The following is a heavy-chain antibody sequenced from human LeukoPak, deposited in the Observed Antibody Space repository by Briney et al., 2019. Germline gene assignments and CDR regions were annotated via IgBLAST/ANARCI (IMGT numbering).Heavy chain of an antibody. CDR1: GGPISSSSYY. CDR2: IYYSGST. J-gene: IGHJ4*02. CDR3: ARAEYSSSSDYYFDY. Sequence: SETLSLTCTVSGGPISSSSYYWGWIRQPPGKGLEWIGSIYYSGSTYYNPSLKSRVTISVDTSKNQFSLKLSSVTAADTAVYYCARAEYSSSSDYYFDYWGQGTLVTVSS. D-gene: IGHD6-6*01. V-gene: IGHV4-39*07.